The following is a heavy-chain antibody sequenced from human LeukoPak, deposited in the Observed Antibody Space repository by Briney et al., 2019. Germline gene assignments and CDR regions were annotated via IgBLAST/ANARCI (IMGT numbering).Heavy chain of an antibody. CDR2: ISWNSGSI. Sequence: PGRSLRLSCAASGFTFDDYAMHWVRQAPGKGLEWVSGISWNSGSIGYADSVKGRFTISRDNSKNTLYLQMDSLRTEDTAIYYCAKRWYYFDYWGQGTLVTVSS. CDR3: AKRWYYFDY. J-gene: IGHJ4*02. D-gene: IGHD2-15*01. V-gene: IGHV3-9*01. CDR1: GFTFDDYA.